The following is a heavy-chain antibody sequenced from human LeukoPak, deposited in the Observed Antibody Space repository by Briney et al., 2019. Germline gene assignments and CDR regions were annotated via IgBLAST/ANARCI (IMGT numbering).Heavy chain of an antibody. CDR1: GFTFSSYG. CDR2: ISGSGGST. D-gene: IGHD2-15*01. V-gene: IGHV3-23*01. CDR3: ARGADGVSSNSRGWFDP. J-gene: IGHJ5*02. Sequence: GGSLRLSCAASGFTFSSYGMSWVRQAPGKGLGWVSAISGSGGSTYYADSVKGRFTISRDNARNSLYLQMNTLRAEDTAVYSCARGADGVSSNSRGWFDPWGQGTLVTVSS.